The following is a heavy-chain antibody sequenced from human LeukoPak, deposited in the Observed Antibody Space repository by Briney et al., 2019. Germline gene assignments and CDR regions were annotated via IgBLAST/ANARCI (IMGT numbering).Heavy chain of an antibody. V-gene: IGHV4-38-2*02. D-gene: IGHD6-19*01. CDR1: GYSITSAYY. Sequence: PSETLSLTCTVSGYSITSAYYWGWIRQPPGKGLEWIGSIYYSGSTYYNPSLKSRVTISVDTSKNQFSLKLSSVTAADTAVYYCARAFPTIAVAGIFDYWGQGTLVTVSS. CDR3: ARAFPTIAVAGIFDY. CDR2: IYYSGST. J-gene: IGHJ4*02.